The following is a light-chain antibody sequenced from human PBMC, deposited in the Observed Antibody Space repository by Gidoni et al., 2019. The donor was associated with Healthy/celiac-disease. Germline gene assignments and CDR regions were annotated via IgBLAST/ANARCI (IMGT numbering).Light chain of an antibody. J-gene: IGKJ2*01. CDR2: AAS. Sequence: DIQMTQSPSSLSASVGDRVTITCRASQSISRYLNWYQQKPGKAPRLLIYAASSLQSGVPSRFSGSGSGTDFTLTISSLQPEDFATYYCQQSYSTLLFXQXTKLEIK. CDR3: QQSYSTLL. V-gene: IGKV1-39*01. CDR1: QSISRY.